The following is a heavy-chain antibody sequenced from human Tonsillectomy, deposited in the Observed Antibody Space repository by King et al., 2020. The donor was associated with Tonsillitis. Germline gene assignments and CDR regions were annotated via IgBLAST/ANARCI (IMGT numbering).Heavy chain of an antibody. CDR3: AKGYDSSGYYSEYFDL. V-gene: IGHV3-30*18. D-gene: IGHD3-22*01. CDR1: GFTFSSYG. Sequence: VQLVESGGGVVQPGRSLRLSCAASGFTFSSYGMHWVRQAPGKGLEWVSVISYDGSNKYYSDSVKGRFTISRDNSKKTLYLQMNSLRAEDTAVYYGAKGYDSSGYYSEYFDLWGRGTLVTVSS. CDR2: ISYDGSNK. J-gene: IGHJ2*01.